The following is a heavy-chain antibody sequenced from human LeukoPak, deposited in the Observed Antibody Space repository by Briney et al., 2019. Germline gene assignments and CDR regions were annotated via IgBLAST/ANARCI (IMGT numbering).Heavy chain of an antibody. CDR3: ARGDNWGVEDY. CDR1: GGTFSSYA. Sequence: ASVKVSCKASGGTFSSYAISWVRQAPGQGLEWMGGIIPIFGTANYAQKFQGRVTITRDTSASTAYMELSSLRSEDTAVYYCARGDNWGVEDYWGQGTLVTVSS. CDR2: IIPIFGTA. J-gene: IGHJ4*02. V-gene: IGHV1-69*05. D-gene: IGHD3-16*01.